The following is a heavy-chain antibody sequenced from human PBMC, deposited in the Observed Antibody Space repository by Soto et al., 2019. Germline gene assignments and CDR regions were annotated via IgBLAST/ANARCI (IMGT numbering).Heavy chain of an antibody. CDR1: GGSFSCYY. J-gene: IGHJ6*02. V-gene: IGHV4-34*01. CDR3: ARGHWQGGSSWYHYYYYYGMDV. CDR2: INHSGST. D-gene: IGHD6-13*01. Sequence: PSETLSLTCAVYGGSFSCYYWSWIRQPPGKGLEWIGEINHSGSTNYNPSLKSRVTISVDTSKNQFSLKLSSVTAADTAVYYCARGHWQGGSSWYHYYYYYGMDVWGQGTTVTVSS.